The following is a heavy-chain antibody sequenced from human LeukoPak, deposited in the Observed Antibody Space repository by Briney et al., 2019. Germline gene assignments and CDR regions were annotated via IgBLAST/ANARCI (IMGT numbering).Heavy chain of an antibody. Sequence: SVKVSCKASGGTSSSYAISWVRQAPGQGLEWMGGIIPIFGTANYAQKFQGRVTITADESTSTAYMELSSLRSEDTAVYYCARLDWSRGDSSGYFDYWGQGTLVTVSS. CDR3: ARLDWSRGDSSGYFDY. J-gene: IGHJ4*02. D-gene: IGHD3-22*01. CDR2: IIPIFGTA. V-gene: IGHV1-69*13. CDR1: GGTSSSYA.